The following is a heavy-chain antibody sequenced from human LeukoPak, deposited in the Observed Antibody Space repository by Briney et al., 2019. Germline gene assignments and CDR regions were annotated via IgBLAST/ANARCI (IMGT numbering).Heavy chain of an antibody. CDR1: GFTFDEYA. J-gene: IGHJ4*02. CDR3: AKDSGYDKSSGPPEGY. V-gene: IGHV3-43*02. D-gene: IGHD5-12*01. CDR2: ISGDGGST. Sequence: PGGSLRLSCAASGFTFDEYAMHWVRQVPGKGLEWVSLISGDGGSTDYADSVKGRFTISRDNSKNSLYLQMNSLRTEDTALYYCAKDSGYDKSSGPPEGYWGQGTLVTVSS.